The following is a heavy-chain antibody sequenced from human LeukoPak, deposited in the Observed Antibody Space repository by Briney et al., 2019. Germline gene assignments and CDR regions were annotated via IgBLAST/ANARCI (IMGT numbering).Heavy chain of an antibody. V-gene: IGHV3-74*01. D-gene: IGHD3-10*01. CDR3: ARKGNAFDI. CDR1: GFTLSNYW. CDR2: INTDESST. Sequence: PGGSLRLSCAASGFTLSNYWMHWVRQAPGKGLVWVSRINTDESSTSYAGSVKGRFTISRDNAKNTLYLQMNSLRAEDTAVYYCARKGNAFDIWGQGTMVTVSS. J-gene: IGHJ3*02.